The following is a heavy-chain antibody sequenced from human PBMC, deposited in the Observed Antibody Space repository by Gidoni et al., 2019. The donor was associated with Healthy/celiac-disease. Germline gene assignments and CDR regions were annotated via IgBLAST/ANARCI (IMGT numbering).Heavy chain of an antibody. CDR3: AKQGPVVFRSKGYYYDSSGYLGLGY. V-gene: IGHV3-23*01. Sequence: EVQLLESGGGLVQPGGSLRLSCAASGFTFSSYAMSWARQAPGKGLEWVSAISGSGGSTYYADSVKGRFTISRDNSKNTLYLQMNSLRAEDTAVYYCAKQGPVVFRSKGYYYDSSGYLGLGYWGQGTLVTVSS. J-gene: IGHJ4*02. CDR2: ISGSGGST. D-gene: IGHD3-22*01. CDR1: GFTFSSYA.